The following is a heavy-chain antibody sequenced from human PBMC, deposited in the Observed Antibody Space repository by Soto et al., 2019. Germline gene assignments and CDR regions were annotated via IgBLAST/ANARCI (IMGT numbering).Heavy chain of an antibody. CDR1: GLTISNAW. J-gene: IGHJ6*02. CDR2: IKTNTEGGTT. V-gene: IGHV3-15*07. Sequence: EVQLVESGGGFIYPGGSLRLSCAASGLTISNAWMNWVRQAPGKGLEWVVRIKTNTEGGTTDYAAAEKGRFTGPRHDSKTTLYLKMNSLKAAATDVYYCTTGSEEGVWGQGTKVTVSS. CDR3: TTGSEEGV.